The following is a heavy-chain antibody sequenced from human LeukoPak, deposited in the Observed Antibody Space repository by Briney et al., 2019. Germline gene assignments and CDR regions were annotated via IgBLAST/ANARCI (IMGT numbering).Heavy chain of an antibody. D-gene: IGHD3-3*01. V-gene: IGHV4-59*12. J-gene: IGHJ4*02. Sequence: SETLSLTCTVSGGSISSYYWSWIRQPPGKGLEWIGYIYYSGSTNYNPSLKSRVTISVDTSKNQFSLKLSSVTAADTAVYYCARRGPVLRFLEWLSGSFDYWGQGTLVTVSS. CDR2: IYYSGST. CDR1: GGSISSYY. CDR3: ARRGPVLRFLEWLSGSFDY.